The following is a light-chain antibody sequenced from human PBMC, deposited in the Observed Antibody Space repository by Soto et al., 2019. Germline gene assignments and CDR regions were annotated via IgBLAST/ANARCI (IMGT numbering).Light chain of an antibody. CDR1: QDIGTY. V-gene: IGKV1-8*01. J-gene: IGKJ4*01. CDR3: QQANSFPLT. Sequence: AIRMTQSPSSFSASTGDRVSITCRATQDIGTYLAWYQQIPGKAPKLLIYDASTLQTGVPSRFSGSGSGTDFTLTISYLQSEDFATYYCQQANSFPLTFGGGTKVETK. CDR2: DAS.